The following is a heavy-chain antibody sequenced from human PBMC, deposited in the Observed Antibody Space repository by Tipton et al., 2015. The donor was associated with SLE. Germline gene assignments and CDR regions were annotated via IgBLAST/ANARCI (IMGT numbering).Heavy chain of an antibody. J-gene: IGHJ6*03. CDR3: AREGVHFWSGSSYYYYYYMDV. CDR2: VHYSGST. D-gene: IGHD3-3*02. V-gene: IGHV4-59*13. CDR1: GGSINNYF. Sequence: TLSLTCTVSGGSINNYFWSWIRQPPGKGLEWIGCVHYSGSTVYNPSLESRVTVSVDTSKNQLSLKLTSMTAADTAVYYCAREGVHFWSGSSYYYYYYMDVWGKGTTVTVSS.